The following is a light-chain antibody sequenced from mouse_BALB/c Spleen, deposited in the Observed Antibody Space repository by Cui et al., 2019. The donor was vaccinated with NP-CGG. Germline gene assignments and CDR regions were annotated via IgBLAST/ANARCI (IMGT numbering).Light chain of an antibody. J-gene: IGLJ1*01. CDR2: GTN. Sequence: QDVVTPESALTTSPGETVTLTCRSSIGAVTTSNYANWVQEKPDHLFTGLIGGTNNRAPGVPARFSGSLIGDKAALTITGAQTEDEAIYFCALWYSNHWVFGGGTKLTVL. V-gene: IGLV1*01. CDR1: IGAVTTSNY. CDR3: ALWYSNHWV.